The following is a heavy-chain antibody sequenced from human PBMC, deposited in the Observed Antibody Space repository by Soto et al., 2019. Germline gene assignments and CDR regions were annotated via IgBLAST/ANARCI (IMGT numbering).Heavy chain of an antibody. CDR2: IYYSGST. V-gene: IGHV4-59*01. CDR1: GGSISSYY. J-gene: IGHJ6*02. D-gene: IGHD4-17*01. Sequence: SETLSLTCTVSGGSISSYYWSWIRQPPGKGLEWIGYIYYSGSTNYNPSLKSRVTISVDTSENQFSLKLSSVTAADTAVYYCARVGGTVTSYYGMDVWGQGTTVTVSS. CDR3: ARVGGTVTSYYGMDV.